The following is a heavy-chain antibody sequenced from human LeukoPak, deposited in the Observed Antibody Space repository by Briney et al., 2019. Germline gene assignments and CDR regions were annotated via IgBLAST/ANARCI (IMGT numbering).Heavy chain of an antibody. J-gene: IGHJ5*02. D-gene: IGHD1-1*01. V-gene: IGHV3-21*06. CDR2: ISSTSSYI. CDR3: ARGPQYNWNDVLGNWFGP. Sequence: PGGSLRLSCAVSGFTFSFSSYSMNWVRQAPGKGLEWVSSISSTSSYIHYADSVKGRFTISRDNAKNSLYLQMNSLRAEDTALYYCARGPQYNWNDVLGNWFGPWGQGTLVTVSS. CDR1: GFTFSFSSYS.